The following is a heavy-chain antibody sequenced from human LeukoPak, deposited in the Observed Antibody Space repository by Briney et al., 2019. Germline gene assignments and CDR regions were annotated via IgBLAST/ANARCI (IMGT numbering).Heavy chain of an antibody. CDR3: GKSMDV. Sequence: GGSLRPSCAASRFTFSSYWMHWVRQAPGKGLEWVANIKQDGSEKYYVDSVKGRFTISRDNAKNSLCLQMNSLRVEDTAVYYCGKSMDVWGQGTTVTVSS. CDR1: RFTFSSYW. J-gene: IGHJ6*02. V-gene: IGHV3-7*01. CDR2: IKQDGSEK.